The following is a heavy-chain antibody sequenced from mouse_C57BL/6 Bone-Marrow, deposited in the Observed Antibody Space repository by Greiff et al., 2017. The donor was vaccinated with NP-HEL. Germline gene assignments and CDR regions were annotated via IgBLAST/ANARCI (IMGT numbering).Heavy chain of an antibody. CDR1: GYAFSSSW. CDR3: ARSYYGNYELMDY. CDR2: IYPGDGDT. V-gene: IGHV1-82*01. J-gene: IGHJ4*01. D-gene: IGHD2-1*01. Sequence: QVQLQQSGPELVKPGASVKISCKASGYAFSSSWMNWVKQRPGKGLEWIGRIYPGDGDTNYNGKFKGKATLTADKSSSTAYMQLSSLTSEDSAVDFCARSYYGNYELMDYWGQGTSVTVSS.